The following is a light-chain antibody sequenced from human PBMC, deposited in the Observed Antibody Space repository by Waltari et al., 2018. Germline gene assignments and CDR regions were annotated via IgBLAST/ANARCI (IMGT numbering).Light chain of an antibody. J-gene: IGLJ1*01. CDR1: SSDVGSYNL. Sequence: QSALTQPASVSGSPGHSVTISCTGTSSDVGSYNLVSWYQHHPGKAPKLMIYDANKRPSGVSNRFSGSKSGITASLTISGLQAEDEADYYCCSYAGTITPYFFGSGTKVTVL. CDR2: DAN. V-gene: IGLV2-23*01. CDR3: CSYAGTITPYF.